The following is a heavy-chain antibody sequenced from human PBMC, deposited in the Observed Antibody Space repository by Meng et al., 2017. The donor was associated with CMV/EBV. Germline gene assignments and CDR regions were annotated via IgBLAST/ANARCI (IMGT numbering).Heavy chain of an antibody. V-gene: IGHV1-2*02. CDR3: ARFSTPWYSSGSDFDY. Sequence: STFTGYYLPWVRQAPGQGLEWMGWINPNSGGTNYAQKFQGRVTMTRDTSISTAYMELSRLRSDDTAVYYCARFSTPWYSSGSDFDYWGQGTLVTVSS. CDR1: STFTGYY. D-gene: IGHD6-19*01. CDR2: INPNSGGT. J-gene: IGHJ4*02.